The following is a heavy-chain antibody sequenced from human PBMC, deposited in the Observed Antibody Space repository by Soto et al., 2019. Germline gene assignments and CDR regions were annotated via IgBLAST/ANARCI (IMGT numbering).Heavy chain of an antibody. CDR1: GFTFRSHW. J-gene: IGHJ3*01. D-gene: IGHD3-10*01. V-gene: IGHV3-7*05. Sequence: VGSLRLSCAAAGFTFRSHWISWVRLPPGKGLKWVANIKQDGSEVYYEDSVEGRFTISRDNAKDSLLLTMNRLRVADTAVYYCARSSFGAFDVWGQGEMVT. CDR2: IKQDGSEV. CDR3: ARSSFGAFDV.